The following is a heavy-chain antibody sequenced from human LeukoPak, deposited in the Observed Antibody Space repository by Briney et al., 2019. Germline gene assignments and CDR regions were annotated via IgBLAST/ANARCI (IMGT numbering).Heavy chain of an antibody. CDR2: ISEGSRTI. Sequence: GGSLRLSCAASGFTFSSYAMSWVRQAPGKGLEWLSYISEGSRTIYYADSVKGRFTISRDNTQNSLYLQMSSLRAEDTAVYYCARGRAWELLGVDYWGQGTLVTVSS. CDR1: GFTFSSYA. D-gene: IGHD1-26*01. CDR3: ARGRAWELLGVDY. J-gene: IGHJ4*02. V-gene: IGHV3-48*04.